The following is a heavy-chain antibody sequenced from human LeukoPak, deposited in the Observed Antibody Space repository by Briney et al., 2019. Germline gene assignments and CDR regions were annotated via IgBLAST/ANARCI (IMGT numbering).Heavy chain of an antibody. D-gene: IGHD2-15*01. CDR2: ISGSGGST. J-gene: IGHJ5*02. V-gene: IGHV3-23*01. CDR1: GFTFSSYG. Sequence: GGSLRLSCAASGFTFSSYGMSWVRQAPGKGLEWVSAISGSGGSTYYADSVKGRFTISRDNSKNTLYLQMNSLRAEDTAIYYCAKHPYEGYCSGGSCWNNWFDPWGQGTLVTVSS. CDR3: AKHPYEGYCSGGSCWNNWFDP.